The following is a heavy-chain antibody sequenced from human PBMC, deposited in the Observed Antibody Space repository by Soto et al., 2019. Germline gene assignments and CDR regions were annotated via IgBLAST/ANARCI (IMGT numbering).Heavy chain of an antibody. Sequence: GGSLRLSCAASGFTFSSYSMNWVRQAPGKGLEWVSYISSSSSTIYYADSVKGRFTISRDNAKNSLYLQMNSLRAEDTAVYYCARAAGLVVVAVFDDWGQGTLVTVSS. CDR1: GFTFSSYS. D-gene: IGHD2-15*01. V-gene: IGHV3-48*01. J-gene: IGHJ4*02. CDR3: ARAAGLVVVAVFDD. CDR2: ISSSSSTI.